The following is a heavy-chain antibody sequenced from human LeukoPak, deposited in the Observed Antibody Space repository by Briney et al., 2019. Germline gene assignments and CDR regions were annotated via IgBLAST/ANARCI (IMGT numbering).Heavy chain of an antibody. J-gene: IGHJ3*02. CDR1: GFTFSAYT. CDR3: AREAIFGVVIRNPFDI. Sequence: GGSLRLSCAASGFTFSAYTMNWVRQAPGKGLEWVSSISRSNSYIYYADSLKGRFTISRDNAKNSLYLLMNDLRAEDTAVYYCAREAIFGVVIRNPFDIWGQGTMVTVSS. CDR2: ISRSNSYI. V-gene: IGHV3-21*01. D-gene: IGHD3-3*01.